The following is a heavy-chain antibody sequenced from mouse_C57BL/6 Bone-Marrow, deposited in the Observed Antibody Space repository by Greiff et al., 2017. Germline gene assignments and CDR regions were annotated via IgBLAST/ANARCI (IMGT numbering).Heavy chain of an antibody. CDR2: IDPSDSYT. D-gene: IGHD1-1*01. CDR3: ARVYGSSYAMDY. Sequence: QVQLQQPGAELVMPGASVKLSCKASGYTFTSYWMHWVKQRPGQGLEWIGEIDPSDSYTTYNQKFKGKSTLTVDKSSSTAYMQLSSLTSEDSAVYYCARVYGSSYAMDYWGQGTSVTVSS. J-gene: IGHJ4*01. CDR1: GYTFTSYW. V-gene: IGHV1-69*01.